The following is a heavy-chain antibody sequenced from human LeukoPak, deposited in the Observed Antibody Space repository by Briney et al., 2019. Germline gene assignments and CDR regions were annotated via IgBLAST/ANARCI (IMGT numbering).Heavy chain of an antibody. D-gene: IGHD3-22*01. J-gene: IGHJ4*02. Sequence: GASVKVSCKASGYTFTSYDINWVRQATGQGLEWMGWMNPNSGNTGYAQKFQGRVTITRNTSISTAYMELSSLRSEDTAVYYCAKSPSEDYYDSSGYCFDYWGQGTLVTVSS. CDR2: MNPNSGNT. CDR3: AKSPSEDYYDSSGYCFDY. CDR1: GYTFTSYD. V-gene: IGHV1-8*03.